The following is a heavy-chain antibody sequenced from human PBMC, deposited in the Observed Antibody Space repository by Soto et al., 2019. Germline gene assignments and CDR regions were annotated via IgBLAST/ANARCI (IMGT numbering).Heavy chain of an antibody. CDR1: GFTFSSYG. D-gene: IGHD1-26*01. CDR2: ISYDGSNK. CDR3: ATRGQSGSYYFTVWYFDY. Sequence: GGSLRLSCAASGFTFSSYGMHWVRQAPGKGLEWVAVISYDGSNKYYADSVKGRFTISRDNSKNTLYLQMNSLRAEDTAVYYCATRGQSGSYYFTVWYFDYWGQGTLVTVSS. J-gene: IGHJ4*02. V-gene: IGHV3-30*03.